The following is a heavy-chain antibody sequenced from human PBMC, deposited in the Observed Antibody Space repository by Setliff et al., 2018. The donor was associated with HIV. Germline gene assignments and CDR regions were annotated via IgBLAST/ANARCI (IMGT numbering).Heavy chain of an antibody. Sequence: ASVKVSRQSPGYTFTSYDINWVRQATGQGLEWMGRIIPSSGGTNFAQKFQGRVTMTRDTSISTAYMELSRLTSDDTAVYYCARSQGIVPAAPLWYWGQGTLVTVSS. D-gene: IGHD2-2*01. CDR3: ARSQGIVPAAPLWY. V-gene: IGHV1-2*06. CDR1: GYTFTSYD. CDR2: IIPSSGGT. J-gene: IGHJ4*02.